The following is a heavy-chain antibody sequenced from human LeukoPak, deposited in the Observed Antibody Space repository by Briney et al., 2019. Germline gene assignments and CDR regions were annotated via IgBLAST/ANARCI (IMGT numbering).Heavy chain of an antibody. CDR3: ARRLMESSSWYFFDY. Sequence: TGGSLRLSCAASGFTFSSFAMSWVRQAPGKGLEWVSTITGTGGAKYSADSVKGRFTVSRDNSKDTLFLEMNSLRAEDTAVYYCARRLMESSSWYFFDYWGQGTLVSVSS. V-gene: IGHV3-23*01. D-gene: IGHD6-13*01. J-gene: IGHJ4*02. CDR1: GFTFSSFA. CDR2: ITGTGGAK.